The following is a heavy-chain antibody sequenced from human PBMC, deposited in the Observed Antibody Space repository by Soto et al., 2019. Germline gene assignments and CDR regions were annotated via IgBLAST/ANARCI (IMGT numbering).Heavy chain of an antibody. Sequence: QVQLVQSGAEVKKPGASVKVSCKASGYTFTSYGISWVRQAPGQGLVWMGWISAYNGNTKYVQKFQGRVTMTTDTSTSTAYRELRSLRSDDTAVYYCARDAAAGLNDYWGQGTLVTVSS. V-gene: IGHV1-18*01. CDR1: GYTFTSYG. CDR3: ARDAAAGLNDY. J-gene: IGHJ4*02. D-gene: IGHD6-13*01. CDR2: ISAYNGNT.